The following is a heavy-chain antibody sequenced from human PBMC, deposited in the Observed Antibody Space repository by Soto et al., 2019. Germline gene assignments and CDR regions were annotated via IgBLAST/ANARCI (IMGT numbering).Heavy chain of an antibody. CDR1: GESFRGHY. CDR2: IKHSGST. J-gene: IGHJ6*02. V-gene: IGHV4-34*01. Sequence: SQTLPLTYTVYGESFRGHYWSCIRQPTGKGLEWIGEIKHSGSTNYNPSLKSRVTISVDTSMNQFSLKLSSVTAADTAVYYCARGSCSSGGSCYSRKYYYYYGMDVWGQGTTVTVSS. D-gene: IGHD2-15*01. CDR3: ARGSCSSGGSCYSRKYYYYYGMDV.